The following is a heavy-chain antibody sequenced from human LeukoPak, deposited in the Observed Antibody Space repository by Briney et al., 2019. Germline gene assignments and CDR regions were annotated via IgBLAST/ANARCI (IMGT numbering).Heavy chain of an antibody. V-gene: IGHV4-59*01. D-gene: IGHD3-22*01. CDR1: GGCISSYY. CDR2: IYYSGST. J-gene: IGHJ4*02. Sequence: KPSETLSLTCTVSGGCISSYYWSWIRQPPGKGLEWIGYIYYSGSTNYNPSLKSRVTISVDTSKNQFSLKLSSVTAADTAVYYCARVGPYYYDSSGFLDYWGQGTLVTVSS. CDR3: ARVGPYYYDSSGFLDY.